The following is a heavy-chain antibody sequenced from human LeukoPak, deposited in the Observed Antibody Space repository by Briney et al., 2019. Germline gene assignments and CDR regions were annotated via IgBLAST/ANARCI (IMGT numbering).Heavy chain of an antibody. Sequence: GGSLRLSCAASGFTFSSYAMSWVRQAPGKGLEWVSYISSSSTIYYADSVKGRFTISRDNAKNSLYLQMNSLRDEDTAVYYCAREYRGSYSHFDYWGQGTLVTVSS. CDR3: AREYRGSYSHFDY. V-gene: IGHV3-48*02. CDR1: GFTFSSYA. D-gene: IGHD1-26*01. J-gene: IGHJ4*02. CDR2: ISSSSTI.